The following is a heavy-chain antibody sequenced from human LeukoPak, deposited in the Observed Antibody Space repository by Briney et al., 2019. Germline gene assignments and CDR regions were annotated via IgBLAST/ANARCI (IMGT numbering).Heavy chain of an antibody. V-gene: IGHV4-39*01. J-gene: IGHJ4*02. Sequence: PSETLSLTCTVSGGSISSSSYYWGWIRQPPGKGLGWIGSIYYSGSTYYNPSLKSRVTISVDTSKNQFSLKLSSVTAADTAVYYCATSLYQSSRWELLQYYWGQGTLVTVSS. D-gene: IGHD1-26*01. CDR3: ATSLYQSSRWELLQYY. CDR1: GGSISSSSYY. CDR2: IYYSGST.